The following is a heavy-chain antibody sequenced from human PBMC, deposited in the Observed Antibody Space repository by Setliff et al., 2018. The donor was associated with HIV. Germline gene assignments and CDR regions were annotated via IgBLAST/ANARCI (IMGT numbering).Heavy chain of an antibody. Sequence: LRLSCAVSGFTISYDHVAWVRQAPGKGLEWVSALYNDGSTYYTDSVKDRFIISRDNSKNTVFLQMSSLRAEDTAIYFCARDPRGAVAGFDYWGRGTLVTVSS. CDR2: LYNDGST. CDR1: GFTISYDH. J-gene: IGHJ4*02. D-gene: IGHD6-19*01. CDR3: ARDPRGAVAGFDY. V-gene: IGHV3-66*01.